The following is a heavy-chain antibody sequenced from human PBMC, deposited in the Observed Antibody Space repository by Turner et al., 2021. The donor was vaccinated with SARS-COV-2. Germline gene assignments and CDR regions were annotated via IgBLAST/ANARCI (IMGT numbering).Heavy chain of an antibody. CDR2: ISWNGNSI. Sequence: EAQLAEAGGDLVQPGRSLRLSCAASGFSFDDYAMHWVRQVPGKGLEWVSSISWNGNSIAYAASVRGRFTISRDNAKSSLSLQMNSLRDEDTALYYCGKDRGGGGRFSYSGIDVWGQGTTVTVSS. D-gene: IGHD2-15*01. CDR1: GFSFDDYA. CDR3: GKDRGGGGRFSYSGIDV. J-gene: IGHJ6*02. V-gene: IGHV3-9*01.